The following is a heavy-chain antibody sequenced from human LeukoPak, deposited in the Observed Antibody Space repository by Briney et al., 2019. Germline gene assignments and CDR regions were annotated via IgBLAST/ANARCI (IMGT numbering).Heavy chain of an antibody. V-gene: IGHV3-64*01. Sequence: PGGSLRLSCAASGFTFSTYSMHWVRQAPGKGLEYVSAINSNGHSTYYANSVKGRFTISRDNSKNTLYLQMGSLRAEDMGVYYCARIFLGGYAGWGQGTLVTVSS. J-gene: IGHJ4*02. CDR2: INSNGHST. D-gene: IGHD5-12*01. CDR1: GFTFSTYS. CDR3: ARIFLGGYAG.